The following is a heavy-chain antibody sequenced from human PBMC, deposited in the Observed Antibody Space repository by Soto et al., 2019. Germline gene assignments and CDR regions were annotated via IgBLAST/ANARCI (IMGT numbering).Heavy chain of an antibody. J-gene: IGHJ6*03. CDR1: GFTFSDYY. CDR3: ASGGVTTFGDYYYMDV. D-gene: IGHD4-17*01. V-gene: IGHV3-11*01. Sequence: QVQLVESGGGLVKPGGSLRLSCAASGFTFSDYYMSWIRQAPGKGLEWVSYISSSGSTIYYADSVKGRFTNSRDNAKNSLDLQMHSLRAEDTAVYYCASGGVTTFGDYYYMDVWGKGTTVTVSS. CDR2: ISSSGSTI.